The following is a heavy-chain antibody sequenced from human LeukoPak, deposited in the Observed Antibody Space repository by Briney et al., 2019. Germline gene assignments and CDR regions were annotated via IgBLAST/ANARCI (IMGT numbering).Heavy chain of an antibody. J-gene: IGHJ4*02. CDR3: GREIPGGTTSLDC. Sequence: PGGSLRLSCAASGFTFSSYGMHWVRQAPGKGLEWVANIKEDGSDKNYVDSVRGRFTISRDNAKNALYLQMNSLRAEDTAVYYCGREIPGGTTSLDCWGQGTVVTVSS. CDR2: IKEDGSDK. D-gene: IGHD1-7*01. V-gene: IGHV3-7*04. CDR1: GFTFSSYG.